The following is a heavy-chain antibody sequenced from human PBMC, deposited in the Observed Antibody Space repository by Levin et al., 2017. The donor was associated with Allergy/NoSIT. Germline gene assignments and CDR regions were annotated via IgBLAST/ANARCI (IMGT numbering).Heavy chain of an antibody. V-gene: IGHV1-2*02. CDR2: INPNSGGT. CDR3: ARESMVAREFDY. CDR1: GYTFTGYF. D-gene: IGHD2-15*01. J-gene: IGHJ4*02. Sequence: ASVKVSCKASGYTFTGYFMHWVRQAPGQGLEWMGWINPNSGGTNYAQKFQGRVTMTRDTSISTAYMELSRLRSDDTAVYYCARESMVAREFDYWGQGTLVTVSS.